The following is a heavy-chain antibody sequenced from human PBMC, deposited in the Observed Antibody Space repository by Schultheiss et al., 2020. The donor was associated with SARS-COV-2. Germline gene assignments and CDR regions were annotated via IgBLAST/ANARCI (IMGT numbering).Heavy chain of an antibody. J-gene: IGHJ4*02. CDR1: GGSISSGGYS. CDR2: IYHSGST. V-gene: IGHV4-30-2*02. Sequence: SQTLSLTCAVSGGSISSGGYSWSWIRQPPGKGLEWIGYIYHSGSTYYNPSLKSRVTISVDTSKNQFSLKLSSVTAADTAVYYCARSITIFGVVSWGQGTLVTVSS. D-gene: IGHD3-3*01. CDR3: ARSITIFGVVS.